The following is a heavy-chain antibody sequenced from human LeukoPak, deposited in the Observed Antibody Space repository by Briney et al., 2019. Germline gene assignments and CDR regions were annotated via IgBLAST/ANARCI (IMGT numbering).Heavy chain of an antibody. V-gene: IGHV4-39*02. CDR3: AREDYYDSSGYSHDAFDI. J-gene: IGHJ3*02. Sequence: SETLSLPCTVSGGSVSSSTHYWGWIRQPPGKGLEWIGNIYYNGNTYYNPSLKSRVTISVDTSKNQFSLNLSSVTAADTAVYYCAREDYYDSSGYSHDAFDIWGQGTMVTVSS. CDR1: GGSVSSSTHY. D-gene: IGHD3-22*01. CDR2: IYYNGNT.